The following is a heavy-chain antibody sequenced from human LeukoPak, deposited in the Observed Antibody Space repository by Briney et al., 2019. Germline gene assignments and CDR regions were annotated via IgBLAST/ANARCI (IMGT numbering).Heavy chain of an antibody. Sequence: SETLSLTCTVSGGSISSSSYYWGWIRQPPGKGLEWIGSIYYSGSTYYNPSLKSRVTISVDTSKNQFSLKLSSVTAADTAVYYCARIYDSSGYCPNWFDPWGQGTLVTVSS. V-gene: IGHV4-39*07. CDR3: ARIYDSSGYCPNWFDP. J-gene: IGHJ5*02. D-gene: IGHD3-22*01. CDR2: IYYSGST. CDR1: GGSISSSSYY.